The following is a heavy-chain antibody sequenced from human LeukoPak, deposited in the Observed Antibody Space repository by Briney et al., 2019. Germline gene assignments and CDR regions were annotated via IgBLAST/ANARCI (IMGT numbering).Heavy chain of an antibody. Sequence: ASVKVSCKASGYTFTSYGISWVRQAPGQGLEWMGWISAYNGNTNYAQKLQGRVTMTTDTSTSTAYMELRSLRSDDTAVYYRARQYIVVVTAIRAQNWFDPWGQGTLVTVSS. CDR1: GYTFTSYG. D-gene: IGHD2-21*02. J-gene: IGHJ5*02. CDR2: ISAYNGNT. V-gene: IGHV1-18*01. CDR3: ARQYIVVVTAIRAQNWFDP.